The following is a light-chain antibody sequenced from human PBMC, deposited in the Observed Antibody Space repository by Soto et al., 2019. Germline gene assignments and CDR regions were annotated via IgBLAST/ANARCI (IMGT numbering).Light chain of an antibody. CDR1: SNDVGLYNY. V-gene: IGLV2-14*03. J-gene: IGLJ2*01. CDR3: SSYTITAPL. CDR2: DVT. Sequence: QSVLTQPASVSGSPGQSITISCTGSSNDVGLYNYVSWYQQHPGKAPKLVISDVTNRPSGVSDRFSGSKSGNTAFLTISGLQAEDEADYYCSSYTITAPLFGRGTKLTVL.